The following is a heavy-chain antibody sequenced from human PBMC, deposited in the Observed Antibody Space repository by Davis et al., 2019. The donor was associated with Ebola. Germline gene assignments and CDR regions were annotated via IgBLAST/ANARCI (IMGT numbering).Heavy chain of an antibody. CDR1: GFTFSSYA. J-gene: IGHJ4*02. CDR3: ATLPGYY. CDR2: ISGSGGST. V-gene: IGHV3-23*01. Sequence: PGGSLRLSCAVSGFTFSSYAMKWVRQAPGKGLEWVSAISGSGGSTYYADSVKGRFTISRDNAKNTLYLQMNNLRVEDTAVYYCATLPGYYWGQGTLVTVSS. D-gene: IGHD1-26*01.